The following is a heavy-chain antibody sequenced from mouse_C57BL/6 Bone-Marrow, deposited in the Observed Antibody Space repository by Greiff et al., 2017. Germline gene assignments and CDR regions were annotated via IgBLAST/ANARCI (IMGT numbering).Heavy chain of an antibody. D-gene: IGHD2-2*01. J-gene: IGHJ4*01. V-gene: IGHV1-7*01. CDR2: INPSSGYT. CDR3: ARPDGYDVSYDMDY. Sequence: VQLQQSGAELAKPGASVKLSCTASGYTFNSYYMHWVKQRPGQGLEWIGYINPSSGYTKYTQKFKDKATLTADKSSSTAYMQLSSLTYADSAVYDCARPDGYDVSYDMDYWGQGTSVTVSS. CDR1: GYTFNSYY.